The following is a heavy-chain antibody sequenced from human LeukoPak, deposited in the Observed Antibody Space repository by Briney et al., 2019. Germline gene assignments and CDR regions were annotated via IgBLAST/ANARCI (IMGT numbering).Heavy chain of an antibody. V-gene: IGHV4-59*02. D-gene: IGHD2-2*01. J-gene: IGHJ2*01. CDR2: IYYSGST. Sequence: SETLSLTCTVSGGSVSSYYWSWIRQPPGKGPEWIGYIYYSGSTNYNPSLKSRVTISIDTSKKQFSLKLSSVTAADTAVYYCARDPVDQPYWFFDLWGRGTLVTVSS. CDR1: GGSVSSYY. CDR3: ARDPVDQPYWFFDL.